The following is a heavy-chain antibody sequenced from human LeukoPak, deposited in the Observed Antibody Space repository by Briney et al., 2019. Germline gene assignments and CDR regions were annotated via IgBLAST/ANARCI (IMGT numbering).Heavy chain of an antibody. J-gene: IGHJ6*02. Sequence: ASVKVSCKASGYTFTGYYMHWVRQAPGQGLEWMGWINPNSGGTNYAQKFQGRVTMTRDTSISTAYMELSRLRSDDTAVYYCAKELTGGSSWEYYYYYYGMDVWGQGTTVTVSS. CDR2: INPNSGGT. V-gene: IGHV1-2*02. D-gene: IGHD6-13*01. CDR1: GYTFTGYY. CDR3: AKELTGGSSWEYYYYYYGMDV.